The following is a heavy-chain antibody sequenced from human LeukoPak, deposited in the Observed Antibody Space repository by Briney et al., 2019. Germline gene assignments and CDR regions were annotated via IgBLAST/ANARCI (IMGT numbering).Heavy chain of an antibody. J-gene: IGHJ6*03. Sequence: LSLTCAVYGGSFSGYYWSWIRQPPGKGLEWVSYISSSGSTIYYADSVKGRFTISRDNAKNSLYLQMNSLRAEDTAVYYCARVILQLWPRNYYYYYMDVWGKGTTVTISS. D-gene: IGHD5-18*01. CDR3: ARVILQLWPRNYYYYYMDV. CDR1: GGSFSGYY. CDR2: ISSSGSTI. V-gene: IGHV3-11*04.